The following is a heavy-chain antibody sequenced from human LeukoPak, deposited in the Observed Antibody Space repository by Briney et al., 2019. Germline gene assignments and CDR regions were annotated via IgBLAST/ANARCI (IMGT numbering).Heavy chain of an antibody. CDR1: GFTFSSYE. CDR2: ISSSGSTI. J-gene: IGHJ5*02. V-gene: IGHV3-48*03. Sequence: AGGSLRLSCAASGFTFSSYEMNWVRRAPGKGLEWVSYISSSGSTIYHADSVKGRFTISRDNAKNSLYLQMNSLRAEDTAVYYCARTYYGSGSYHNWLDPWGQGTLVTVSS. CDR3: ARTYYGSGSYHNWLDP. D-gene: IGHD3-10*01.